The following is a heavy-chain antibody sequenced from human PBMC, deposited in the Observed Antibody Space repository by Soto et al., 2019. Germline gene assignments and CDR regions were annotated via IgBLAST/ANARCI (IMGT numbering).Heavy chain of an antibody. CDR1: GFTLSSFW. CDR2: IKQDGSEI. D-gene: IGHD6-6*01. J-gene: IGHJ4*02. Sequence: EVQLVESGGGLVQPGGSLRLSCTASGFTLSSFWMSWVRQAPGKGLEWVANIKQDGSEINYVDSVKGRFTISRDDARNLLYLQMNSLRAEDTAVYYCARIGIAARRDFDYWGQGTLVTVSS. V-gene: IGHV3-7*03. CDR3: ARIGIAARRDFDY.